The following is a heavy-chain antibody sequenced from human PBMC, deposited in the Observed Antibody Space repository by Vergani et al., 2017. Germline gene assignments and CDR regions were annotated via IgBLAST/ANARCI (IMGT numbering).Heavy chain of an antibody. V-gene: IGHV3-23*01. D-gene: IGHD6-19*01. J-gene: IGHJ3*02. CDR2: RSASDRRT. CDR3: AKVGRSEVAGTFGAFDI. Sequence: EVQLLESGGDLVQPGGSLRLSCAASGFTFIMHAMSWVRQAPGKGLEWVSTRSASDRRTHYADSVKGRFSISRDNSKNTLFLHMNSLRPEDTAVYYCAKVGRSEVAGTFGAFDIWGQGTTVTVSS. CDR1: GFTFIMHA.